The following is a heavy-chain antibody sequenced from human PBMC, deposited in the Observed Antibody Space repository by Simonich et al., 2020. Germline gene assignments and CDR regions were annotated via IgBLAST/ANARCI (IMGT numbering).Heavy chain of an antibody. V-gene: IGHV3-21*01. Sequence: EVQLVESGGGLVKPGGSLRLSCAASGFTFSSYSMTWVRQAPGRGLGWASSISSGSRYIYYADSVKGRLTISRDNAKNSLYLQMNSLRAEDTAVYYCARARGDSSSWYFDYWGQGTLVTVSS. CDR2: ISSGSRYI. CDR1: GFTFSSYS. D-gene: IGHD6-13*01. J-gene: IGHJ4*02. CDR3: ARARGDSSSWYFDY.